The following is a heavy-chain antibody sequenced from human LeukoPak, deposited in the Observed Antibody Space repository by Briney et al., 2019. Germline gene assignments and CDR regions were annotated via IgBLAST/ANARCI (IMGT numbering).Heavy chain of an antibody. CDR2: IKQDGSEA. V-gene: IGHV3-7*01. Sequence: GGSLRLSCAASGFTFSSYWMTWVRQAPGKGLEWVANIKQDGSEAYYVDSVKGRFTVSRDNAKNSLYLQLNSLGAEDTAVYYCATRYCTIPACRASSYHCMDNWGQGTTVTVSS. CDR3: ATRYCTIPACRASSYHCMDN. CDR1: GFTFSSYW. D-gene: IGHD2-8*01. J-gene: IGHJ6*01.